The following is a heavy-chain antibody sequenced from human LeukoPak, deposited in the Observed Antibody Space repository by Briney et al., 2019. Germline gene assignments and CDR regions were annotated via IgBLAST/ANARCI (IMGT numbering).Heavy chain of an antibody. CDR3: ARLGHYWSVIDY. CDR1: GGSISGSDYY. CDR2: IYYGGST. J-gene: IGHJ4*02. Sequence: SKTLSLTCTVSGGSISGSDYYWGWIRQPPGKGLEWIESIYYGGSTYYNPSLRSRVTISVDTSKNQSSLNLRSVTAADTAVYYCARLGHYWSVIDYWGQGTLVTVSS. V-gene: IGHV4-39*01. D-gene: IGHD3-3*02.